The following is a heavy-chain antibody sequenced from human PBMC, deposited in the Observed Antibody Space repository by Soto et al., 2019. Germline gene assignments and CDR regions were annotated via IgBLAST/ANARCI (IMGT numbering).Heavy chain of an antibody. D-gene: IGHD4-17*01. CDR2: IYYSGST. CDR1: GGSISSSGHY. J-gene: IGHJ4*02. CDR3: ARRADGNLDY. V-gene: IGHV4-39*01. Sequence: ETLSLTCTVSGGSISSSGHYWGWIRQPPGKRLEWVGSIYYSGSTYYNPSLRSRVTISVDTSKNRFSLKLSSVTAADTAVYYCARRADGNLDYWGQGTLVTVYS.